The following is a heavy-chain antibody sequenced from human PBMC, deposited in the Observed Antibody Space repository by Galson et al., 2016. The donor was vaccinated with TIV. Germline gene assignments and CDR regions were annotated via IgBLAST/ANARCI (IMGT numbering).Heavy chain of an antibody. CDR3: ARAPGTTGEPRDDS. CDR2: IIPVLGMA. Sequence: SVKVSCKASGGTLSTYIISWVRQAPGQGLEWIARIIPVLGMANYAQNFQGRVTITTDKSTSTFYMEMNGLRAEDTAVYYCARAPGTTGEPRDDSWGQGTLVTVSS. J-gene: IGHJ4*02. V-gene: IGHV1-69*02. CDR1: GGTLSTYI. D-gene: IGHD6-13*01.